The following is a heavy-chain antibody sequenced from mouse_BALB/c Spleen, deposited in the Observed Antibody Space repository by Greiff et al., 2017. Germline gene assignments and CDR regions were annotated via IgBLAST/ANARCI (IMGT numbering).Heavy chain of an antibody. V-gene: IGHV1-80*01. J-gene: IGHJ1*01. CDR3: ARMDTWYFDV. CDR1: GFNIKDYY. CDR2: IYPGDGDT. Sequence: QVQLQQSGAELVRSGASVKLSCTASGFNIKDYYMHWVKQRPGQGLEWIGQIYPGDGDTNYNGKFKGKATLTADKSSSTAYMQLSSLTSEDSAVYFCARMDTWYFDVWGAGTTVTVSS.